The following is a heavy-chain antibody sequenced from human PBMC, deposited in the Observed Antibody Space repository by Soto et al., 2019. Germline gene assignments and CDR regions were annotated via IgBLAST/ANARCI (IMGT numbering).Heavy chain of an antibody. Sequence: GGSLRLSCAASGFTVSSNYMSWVRQAPGKGLEWVSVIYSGGSTYYADSVKGRFTISRHNSKNTLYLQMNSLRAEDTAVYYCARGGYCSGGSCYYRRLLKNWGQGTLVTVSS. D-gene: IGHD2-15*01. CDR3: ARGGYCSGGSCYYRRLLKN. CDR1: GFTVSSNY. V-gene: IGHV3-53*04. CDR2: IYSGGST. J-gene: IGHJ4*02.